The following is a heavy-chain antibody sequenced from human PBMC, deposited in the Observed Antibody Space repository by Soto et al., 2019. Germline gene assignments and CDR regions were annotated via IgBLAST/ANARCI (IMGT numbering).Heavy chain of an antibody. CDR3: ARRNIDMASFDY. Sequence: QVQLQESGPGLVKPSQTLSLTCTVSGGSISSGGYYWSWIRQHPGTGLEWIGYISYSGNSYVHPSLRNRVTISLDTSKNEFSLKLNSVTAADTAVYYCARRNIDMASFDYWGQGTLVTVSS. V-gene: IGHV4-31*03. CDR1: GGSISSGGYY. J-gene: IGHJ4*02. D-gene: IGHD5-18*01. CDR2: ISYSGNS.